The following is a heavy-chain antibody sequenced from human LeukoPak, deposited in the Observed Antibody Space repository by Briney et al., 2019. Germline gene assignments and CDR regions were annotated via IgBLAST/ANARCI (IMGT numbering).Heavy chain of an antibody. V-gene: IGHV4-39*01. D-gene: IGHD2/OR15-2a*01. J-gene: IGHJ4*02. CDR3: ASLSFGNHFDY. CDR1: GFTFSSYG. Sequence: GSLRLSCAASGFTFSSYGMHWVRQAPGKGLEWIGSVYYSGTTYYNPSLKSRVTIFVDTSKNQFSLKLSSVTAADTAVYYCASLSFGNHFDYWGQGTLVTVSS. CDR2: VYYSGTT.